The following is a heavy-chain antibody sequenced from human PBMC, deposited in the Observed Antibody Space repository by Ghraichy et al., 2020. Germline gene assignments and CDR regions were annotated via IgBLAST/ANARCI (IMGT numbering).Heavy chain of an antibody. V-gene: IGHV4-39*01. CDR1: GDSINSRTYY. J-gene: IGHJ5*02. CDR3: ARHNLGGRWFDP. CDR2: FYYSGNT. Sequence: SETLSLTCTVSGDSINSRTYYWGWIRQPPGKGLEWIGSFYYSGNTYYNSALKSRVTISVDTSKNQFSLKLSSVTAADTAIYYCARHNLGGRWFDPWGQGTLVTVSS.